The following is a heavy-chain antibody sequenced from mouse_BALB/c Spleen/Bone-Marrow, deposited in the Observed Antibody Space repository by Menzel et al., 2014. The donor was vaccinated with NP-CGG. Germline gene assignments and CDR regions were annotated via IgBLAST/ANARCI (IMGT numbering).Heavy chain of an antibody. D-gene: IGHD1-1*01. V-gene: IGHV1-4*02. CDR3: AREDIITAYFDY. CDR2: IDPSNTYT. Sequence: QVQLQQPAAELARPGASVKMSCKASGYTSTSYTMQWVKQRPGQGLEWIGYIDPSNTYTDYNQKFRDKTTLTADKSSSTAYMQLTSLTSEDSAVYYCAREDIITAYFDYWGQGTTLTVSS. CDR1: GYTSTSYT. J-gene: IGHJ2*01.